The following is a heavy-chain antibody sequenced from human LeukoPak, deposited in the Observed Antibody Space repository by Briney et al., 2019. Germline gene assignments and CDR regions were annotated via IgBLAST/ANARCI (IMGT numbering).Heavy chain of an antibody. J-gene: IGHJ4*02. CDR1: GLTFSSYG. CDR3: AKDRGIAVAGFDY. V-gene: IGHV3-30*18. D-gene: IGHD6-19*01. Sequence: GGSLRLPCAASGLTFSSYGMHGVRQAPGKGLEWVAVISYDGSNKYYPDSVKGQFTISRDNSKHTLYLQMNGLRAEDTAVYYCAKDRGIAVAGFDYWGQGTLVTVSS. CDR2: ISYDGSNK.